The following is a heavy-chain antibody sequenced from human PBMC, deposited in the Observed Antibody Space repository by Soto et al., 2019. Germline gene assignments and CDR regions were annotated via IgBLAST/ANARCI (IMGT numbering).Heavy chain of an antibody. D-gene: IGHD4-17*01. V-gene: IGHV1-24*01. CDR3: AGKTTVVTSVYYYGMDV. Sequence: EASVKVSCKVSGYTLTELSMHWVRQAPGKGLEWMGGFDPEDGETIYAQKFQGRVTMTEDTSTDTAYMELSSLRSEDTAVYYCAGKTTVVTSVYYYGMDVWGQGTTVTVSS. J-gene: IGHJ6*02. CDR1: GYTLTELS. CDR2: FDPEDGET.